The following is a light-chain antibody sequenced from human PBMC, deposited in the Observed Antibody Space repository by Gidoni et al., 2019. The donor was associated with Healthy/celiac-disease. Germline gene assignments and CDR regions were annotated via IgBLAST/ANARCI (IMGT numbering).Light chain of an antibody. Sequence: EIVLTQSPGTLSLSPGERATLSCRASQSVSSSYLAWYQQKPGQAPRLLIYGASSRATGILDRFSGSGSGTDFTLTISRLEPEDFAVYYCQQYGSSLSLTFXGXTKVEIK. CDR1: QSVSSSY. J-gene: IGKJ4*01. CDR3: QQYGSSLSLT. V-gene: IGKV3-20*01. CDR2: GAS.